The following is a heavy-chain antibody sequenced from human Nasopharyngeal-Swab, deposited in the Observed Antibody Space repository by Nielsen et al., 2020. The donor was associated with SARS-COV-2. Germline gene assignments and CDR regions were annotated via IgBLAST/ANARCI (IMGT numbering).Heavy chain of an antibody. J-gene: IGHJ6*02. V-gene: IGHV1-8*01. Sequence: ASVKVSCKASGYTFTSYDINWVRQATGQGLEWMGWMNPNSGNTGYAQKFQGRVTMTRNTSISTAYMELSSLRSEDTAVYYCARDVAWWGSDYYYGMDVWDRGTTVTVSS. CDR2: MNPNSGNT. CDR3: ARDVAWWGSDYYYGMDV. CDR1: GYTFTSYD. D-gene: IGHD2-15*01.